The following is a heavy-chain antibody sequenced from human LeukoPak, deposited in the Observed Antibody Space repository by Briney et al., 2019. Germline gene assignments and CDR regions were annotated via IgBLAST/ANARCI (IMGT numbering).Heavy chain of an antibody. CDR2: INQDGSEE. Sequence: GGSLRLSCVVSGFAISSSWMTWVRQAPGKGLEWVANINQDGSEEHYVDSVRGRFTISRDNAKDPLYLQMNSLRGEDTAVYSCAREPGLGYAFDIWGQGSMVTVSS. CDR3: AREPGLGYAFDI. CDR1: GFAISSSW. J-gene: IGHJ3*02. V-gene: IGHV3-7*01. D-gene: IGHD3-10*01.